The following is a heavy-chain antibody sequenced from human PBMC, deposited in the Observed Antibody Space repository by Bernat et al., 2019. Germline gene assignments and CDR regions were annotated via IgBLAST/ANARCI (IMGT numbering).Heavy chain of an antibody. Sequence: QLQLQESGPGLVKPSETLSLTCTVSGGSISSSSYYWGWIRQPPGKGLEWIGSIYYSGSTYYNPSLKSRVTISVDTSKNQFSLKLSSATAADTAVYYCARVGYCSGGSCYDDDYWGQGTLVTVSS. V-gene: IGHV4-39*01. CDR2: IYYSGST. D-gene: IGHD2-15*01. CDR3: ARVGYCSGGSCYDDDY. CDR1: GGSISSSSYY. J-gene: IGHJ4*02.